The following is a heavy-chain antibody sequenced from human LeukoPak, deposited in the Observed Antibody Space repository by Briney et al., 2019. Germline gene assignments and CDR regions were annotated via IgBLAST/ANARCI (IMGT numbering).Heavy chain of an antibody. CDR1: GGSISGRTYY. V-gene: IGHV4-39*01. CDR2: VYYSGST. CDR3: ARRNDVFDI. Sequence: PSETLSLTCTVSGGSISGRTYYWGWIRQPPGKGLEWIGSVYYSGSTYYNPSLKSRVTISVDTSKNQLSLRLSSVTAADTAVYYCARRNDVFDIWGQGTMVTVSS. J-gene: IGHJ3*02.